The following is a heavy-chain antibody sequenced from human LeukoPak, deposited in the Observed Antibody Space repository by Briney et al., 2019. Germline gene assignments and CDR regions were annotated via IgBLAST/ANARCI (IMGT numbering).Heavy chain of an antibody. D-gene: IGHD2-8*01. Sequence: SETLSLTCTVSGASVNSGNYYWTWIRQPAGKRLEWIGRIYTSGSTNYNPSLKSRVTISIDASKNQFSLRLSSVTAADMAVYYCTRGGGLMNFWGQGTLVTVSS. V-gene: IGHV4-61*02. CDR1: GASVNSGNYY. J-gene: IGHJ4*02. CDR3: TRGGGLMNF. CDR2: IYTSGST.